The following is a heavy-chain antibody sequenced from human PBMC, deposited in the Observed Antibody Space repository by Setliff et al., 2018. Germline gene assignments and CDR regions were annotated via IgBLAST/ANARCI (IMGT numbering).Heavy chain of an antibody. J-gene: IGHJ6*03. V-gene: IGHV4-59*08. Sequence: SETLSLTCTVSGGGSINNYYWSWVRQSPGKGLEWVGYFYHSGSMNYNPSLKGRVTMSVDTSNNQLSLQLTSVSAADTAIYYCARAYYYASGNSHNYYMDVWGKGTAVTVSS. CDR1: GGGSINNYY. D-gene: IGHD3-10*01. CDR2: FYHSGSM. CDR3: ARAYYYASGNSHNYYMDV.